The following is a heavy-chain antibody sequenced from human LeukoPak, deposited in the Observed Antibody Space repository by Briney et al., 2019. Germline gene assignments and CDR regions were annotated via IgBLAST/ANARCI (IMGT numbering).Heavy chain of an antibody. CDR1: GGSICSISAY. CDR2: IYYSKNT. Sequence: SETLSLTCTVSGGSICSISAYWGWIRQPPGKGLEWIGSIYYSKNTYYNPPLKSRVTISADTSKNQFSLTLGSVSATDTAVYYCVSPRGFSYGYFDYWGQGTLVTVSS. V-gene: IGHV4-39*01. J-gene: IGHJ4*02. D-gene: IGHD5-18*01. CDR3: VSPRGFSYGYFDY.